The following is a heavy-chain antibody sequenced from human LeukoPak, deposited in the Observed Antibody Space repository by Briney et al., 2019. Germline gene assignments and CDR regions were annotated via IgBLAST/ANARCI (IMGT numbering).Heavy chain of an antibody. CDR3: ASSSIPGIVAGHDY. CDR1: GFTFSGFA. V-gene: IGHV3-66*01. J-gene: IGHJ4*02. Sequence: PGGSLRLSCAASGFTFSGFAMSWVRRTPGKGLEWVSVVYSDGNTYHADSVKGRFSVSRDSSKNTLYLQMNSLRAEDTAMYYCASSSIPGIVAGHDYWGQGTLVTVSS. D-gene: IGHD5-12*01. CDR2: VYSDGNT.